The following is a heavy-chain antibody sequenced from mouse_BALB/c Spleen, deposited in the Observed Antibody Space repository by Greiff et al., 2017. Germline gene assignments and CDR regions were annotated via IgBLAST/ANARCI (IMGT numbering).Heavy chain of an antibody. V-gene: IGHV3-6*02. CDR1: GYSITSGYY. CDR3: AGRWLLTSWFAY. Sequence: EVQLQESGPGLVKPSQSLSLTCSVTGYSITSGYYWNWIRQFPGNKLEWMGYISYDGSNNYNPSLKNRISITRDTSKNQFFLKLNSVTTEDTATYYCAGRWLLTSWFAYWGQGTLVTVSA. D-gene: IGHD2-3*01. CDR2: ISYDGSN. J-gene: IGHJ3*01.